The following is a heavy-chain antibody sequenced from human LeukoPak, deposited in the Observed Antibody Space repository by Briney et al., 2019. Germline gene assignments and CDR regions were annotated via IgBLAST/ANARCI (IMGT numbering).Heavy chain of an antibody. CDR1: GFTFSSYG. CDR2: IWYDGSNK. V-gene: IGHV3-33*08. D-gene: IGHD1-26*01. Sequence: PGGSLRLSCAASGFTFSSYGMHWVRQAPGKGLEWVAVIWYDGSNKYYADSVKGRFTISRDNSKNTLYLQMNSLRAEDTAVYYCARDNVIVGASDYWGQGTLVTVSS. CDR3: ARDNVIVGASDY. J-gene: IGHJ4*02.